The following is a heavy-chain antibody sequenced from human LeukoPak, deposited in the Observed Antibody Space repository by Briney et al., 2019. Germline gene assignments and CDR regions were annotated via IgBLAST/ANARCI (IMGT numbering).Heavy chain of an antibody. V-gene: IGHV3-23*01. Sequence: GGSLRLSCAASGFTFSSYWMSWVRQAPGKGLEWVSAISGSGGSTYYADSVKGRFTISRDNSKNTLYLQMNSLRAEDTAVYYCARAAGSSPYTNFDYWGQGTLVTVSS. CDR3: ARAAGSSPYTNFDY. CDR2: ISGSGGST. D-gene: IGHD1-26*01. J-gene: IGHJ4*02. CDR1: GFTFSSYW.